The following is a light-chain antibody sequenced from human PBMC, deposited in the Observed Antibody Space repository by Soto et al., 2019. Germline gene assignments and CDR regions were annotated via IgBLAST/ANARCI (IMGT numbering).Light chain of an antibody. J-gene: IGLJ1*01. CDR1: SSNIGAPYD. Sequence: QSFLTQSPSGSGSPGQTVVISCSGSSSNIGAPYDVNWYRQTPGTAPKLLIYGNHNRPSGVPERFSGSKSGTSATLAITGLQAEDEADYYCQSYDRRLSGYVFGTGTKVTVL. V-gene: IGLV1-40*01. CDR2: GNH. CDR3: QSYDRRLSGYV.